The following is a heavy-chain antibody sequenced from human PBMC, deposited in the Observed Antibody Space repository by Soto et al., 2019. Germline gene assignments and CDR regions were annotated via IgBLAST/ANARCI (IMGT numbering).Heavy chain of an antibody. J-gene: IGHJ3*02. Sequence: PSETLSLTCAVSGGSIGSSNWWSWVRQPPGKGLDWIGEFYHSGSPKYNPPRKSRVTISVVKSKNQFSLKLSSVTAADTAVYYCARTYDGSGPNSGGYSFDIWCQGTMVS. CDR1: GGSIGSSNW. D-gene: IGHD3-22*01. CDR2: FYHSGSP. CDR3: ARTYDGSGPNSGGYSFDI. V-gene: IGHV4-4*02.